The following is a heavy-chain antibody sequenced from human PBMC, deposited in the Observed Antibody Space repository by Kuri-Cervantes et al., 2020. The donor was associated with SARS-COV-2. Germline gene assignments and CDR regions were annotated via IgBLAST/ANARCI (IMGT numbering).Heavy chain of an antibody. CDR2: IYYSGST. CDR1: GGSISSSSYY. D-gene: IGHD2-8*02. J-gene: IGHJ3*02. CDR3: ARGEGIVLVVYALAFDI. Sequence: GSLRLSCTVSGGSISSSSYYWGWIRQPPGKGLEWIGSIYYSGSTYYNPSLKSRVTISVDTSKNQFSLKLGSVTAADTAVYYCARGEGIVLVVYALAFDIWGQGTMVTVSS. V-gene: IGHV4-39*01.